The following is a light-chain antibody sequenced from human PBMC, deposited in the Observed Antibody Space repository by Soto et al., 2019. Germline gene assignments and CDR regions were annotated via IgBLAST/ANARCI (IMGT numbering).Light chain of an antibody. CDR2: GAS. J-gene: IGKJ1*01. CDR3: QQYGRSPLT. Sequence: EIVLTQSPGTLSLSPGERATLSCRASQSVSNNYLAWYQQKPGQAPRLLIYGASNRATGIPDRFSGSGSGTDFTLTISRLEPEDFAVFYCQQYGRSPLTFGQGTKVDI. V-gene: IGKV3-20*01. CDR1: QSVSNNY.